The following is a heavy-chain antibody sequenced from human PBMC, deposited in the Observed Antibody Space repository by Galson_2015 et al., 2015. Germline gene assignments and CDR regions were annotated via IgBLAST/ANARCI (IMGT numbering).Heavy chain of an antibody. CDR1: GFSFSSCW. CDR2: VNPDGSEK. V-gene: IGHV3-7*05. Sequence: SLRLSCAASGFSFSSCWMSWVRQAPGKGLEWVANVNPDGSEKYYVDSVKGRFTISRDNAKNSLYLQMNSLRAEDTAIYYCASQTWTGYFDYWGQGILVTVSS. CDR3: ASQTWTGYFDY. J-gene: IGHJ4*02. D-gene: IGHD3-10*01.